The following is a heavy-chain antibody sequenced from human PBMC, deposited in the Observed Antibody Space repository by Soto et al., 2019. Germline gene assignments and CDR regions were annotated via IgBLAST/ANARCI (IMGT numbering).Heavy chain of an antibody. CDR1: GFTFSGHT. V-gene: IGHV3-21*01. D-gene: IGHD3-10*01. CDR3: AIGMGFDGSGYAFLES. CDR2: VSSSSSYI. J-gene: IGHJ4*02. Sequence: EVQLVESGGGLVKPGGSPRLSCAASGFTFSGHTINWVRQAPGKGLEWVSSVSSSSSYIYYADSVKGRFTVSRDNAEKSLYLQMNSLRAEHTAIYYCAIGMGFDGSGYAFLESWGQGTLVTVSS.